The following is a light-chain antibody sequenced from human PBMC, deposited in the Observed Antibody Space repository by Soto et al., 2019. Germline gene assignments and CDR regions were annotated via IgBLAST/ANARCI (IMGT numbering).Light chain of an antibody. J-gene: IGKJ1*01. CDR1: QSINNC. V-gene: IGKV1-39*01. CDR2: GAS. Sequence: DIQMTQSPSSLSASVGDRVTITCRASQSINNCLNWYQQKPGKAPTVLIYGASSLQSGVPLRFSGSGSGTDFTLTISSLQPEDFATYYCQESFSTLWGTCGQGTKVDIK. CDR3: QESFSTLWGT.